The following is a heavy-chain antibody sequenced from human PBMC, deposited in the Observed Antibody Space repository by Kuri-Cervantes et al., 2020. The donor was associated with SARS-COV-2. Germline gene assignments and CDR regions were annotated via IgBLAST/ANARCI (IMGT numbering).Heavy chain of an antibody. D-gene: IGHD4-23*01. J-gene: IGHJ5*02. CDR3: ARDHIYGLTPNWFAP. CDR1: GYTFTGYY. Sequence: ASVKVSCKASGYTFTGYYMHWVRQAPGQGLEWMGWINPNSGGTNYAQKFQGRVTMTRDTSISTAYMELNSLTSDDTAVYYCARDHIYGLTPNWFAPWGQGTLVTVSS. CDR2: INPNSGGT. V-gene: IGHV1-2*02.